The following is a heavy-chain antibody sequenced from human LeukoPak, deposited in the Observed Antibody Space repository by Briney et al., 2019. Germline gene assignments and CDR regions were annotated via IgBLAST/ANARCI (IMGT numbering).Heavy chain of an antibody. J-gene: IGHJ4*02. CDR2: ISGSDGST. CDR3: AKDSAKKYDDY. V-gene: IGHV3-23*01. D-gene: IGHD2/OR15-2a*01. Sequence: GGSLRLSCAASGFTFSYYDLSWVRQVPGKGLEWVSGISGSDGSTNYADSVKGRFTISRENSKNTLYLQMNSLRAEDTAVYYCAKDSAKKYDDYWGQGTLVTVSS. CDR1: GFTFSYYD.